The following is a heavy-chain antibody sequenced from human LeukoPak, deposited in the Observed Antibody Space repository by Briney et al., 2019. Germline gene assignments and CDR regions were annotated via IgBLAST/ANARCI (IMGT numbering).Heavy chain of an antibody. Sequence: GGSLRLSCAASGFTFSSYSMNWVRQAPGKGLEWVSFIDTSASYIYYGDSVKGRFTISRDNAKDSLFLQMNGLRAEDTAVYYCARGRSITLLRGVAMSDGFDIWGQGAMVTVSS. CDR2: IDTSASYI. CDR1: GFTFSSYS. J-gene: IGHJ3*02. D-gene: IGHD3-10*01. CDR3: ARGRSITLLRGVAMSDGFDI. V-gene: IGHV3-21*01.